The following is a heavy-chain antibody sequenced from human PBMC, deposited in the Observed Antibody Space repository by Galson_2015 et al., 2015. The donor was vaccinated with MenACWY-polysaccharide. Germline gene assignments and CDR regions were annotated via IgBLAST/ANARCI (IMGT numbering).Heavy chain of an antibody. V-gene: IGHV3-23*01. Sequence: SLRLSCAASGFTFSSYAMSWVRLAPGKGLEWVSAISGSGGSTYYADSVKGRFTISRDNSKNTLYLQMNSLRAEDTAVYYCAKADDFWSGYYKFDYWGQGTLVTVSS. D-gene: IGHD3-3*01. J-gene: IGHJ4*02. CDR1: GFTFSSYA. CDR2: ISGSGGST. CDR3: AKADDFWSGYYKFDY.